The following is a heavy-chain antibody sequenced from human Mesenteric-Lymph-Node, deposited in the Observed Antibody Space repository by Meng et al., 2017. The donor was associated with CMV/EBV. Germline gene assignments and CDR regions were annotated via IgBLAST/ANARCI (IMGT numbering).Heavy chain of an antibody. J-gene: IGHJ5*02. Sequence: GGSLRLSCAASGFTFSSDWMDWVRQAPGKGLVWVSRIKSDGSSTSYADSVKGRFTISRDNAKNTLYLQMNSLRAEDTAVYYCASGLFPRYNWNDGYNWFDPWGQGTLVTVSS. V-gene: IGHV3-74*01. CDR2: IKSDGSST. D-gene: IGHD1-20*01. CDR1: GFTFSSDW. CDR3: ASGLFPRYNWNDGYNWFDP.